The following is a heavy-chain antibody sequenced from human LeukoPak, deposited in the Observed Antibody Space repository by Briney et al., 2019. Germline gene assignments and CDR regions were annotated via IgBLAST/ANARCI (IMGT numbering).Heavy chain of an antibody. CDR3: ARSSSSWTNWFDP. V-gene: IGHV1-2*02. CDR2: INPNSGGI. J-gene: IGHJ5*02. CDR1: GYTFTGYY. D-gene: IGHD6-13*01. Sequence: ASVKVSCKASGYTFTGYYVHWVRQAPGQGLEWMGWINPNSGGINYAQKFQGRVTMTRDTSISTAYVELSRLRSDDTAVYYCARSSSSWTNWFDPWGQGTLVTVSS.